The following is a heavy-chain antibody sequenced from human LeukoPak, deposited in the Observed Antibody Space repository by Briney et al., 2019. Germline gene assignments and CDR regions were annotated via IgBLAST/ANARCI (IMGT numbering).Heavy chain of an antibody. CDR3: ARERHSGLVVGYYYYYMDV. J-gene: IGHJ6*03. CDR2: LSGSGITS. CDR1: GFTFKNYA. D-gene: IGHD6-19*01. V-gene: IGHV3-23*01. Sequence: GGSLRLSCVASGFTFKNYALSWVRQAPGKGLEWVSSLSGSGITSFYPDSMKGRFTISRDNSKNTLFLQVNSLRAEDTAVYYCARERHSGLVVGYYYYYMDVWGKGTTVTISS.